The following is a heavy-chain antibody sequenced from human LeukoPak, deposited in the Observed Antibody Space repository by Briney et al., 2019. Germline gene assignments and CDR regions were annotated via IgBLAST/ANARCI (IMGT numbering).Heavy chain of an antibody. V-gene: IGHV3-74*01. Sequence: GGSLRLSCAASGFAFSSYWMHWVRHALGKGLVWVSRINSDGSSTSYADSVRGRFTISRDNAKNTLYLQINSLRAEDTAVYYCARAKGYSRRAFDIWGQGTMVTVSS. CDR2: INSDGSST. CDR1: GFAFSSYW. J-gene: IGHJ3*02. D-gene: IGHD3-22*01. CDR3: ARAKGYSRRAFDI.